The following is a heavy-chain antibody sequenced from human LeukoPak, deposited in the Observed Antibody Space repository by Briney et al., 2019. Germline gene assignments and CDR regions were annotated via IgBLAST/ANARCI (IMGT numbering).Heavy chain of an antibody. CDR2: INTNTGNP. CDR3: ARDDTELPLDAFDI. CDR1: GGTFSSYA. V-gene: IGHV7-4-1*02. J-gene: IGHJ3*02. Sequence: ASVKVSCKASGGTFSSYAISWVRQAPGQGLEWMGWINTNTGNPTYAQGFTGRFVFSLDTSVSTAYLQISSLKAEDTAVYYCARDDTELPLDAFDIWGQGTMVTVSS. D-gene: IGHD1-26*01.